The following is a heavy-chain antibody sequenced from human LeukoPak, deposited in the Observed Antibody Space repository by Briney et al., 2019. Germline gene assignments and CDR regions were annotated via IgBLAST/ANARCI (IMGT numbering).Heavy chain of an antibody. J-gene: IGHJ4*02. Sequence: ASVKVSCKASGYTLTGYYMHWVRQAPGQGLEWMGWISAYNGNTNYAQKLQGRVTMTTGTSTSTAYMELRSLRSDDTAVYYCARNDDSSGYYHSWYYFDYWGQGTLVTVSS. CDR3: ARNDDSSGYYHSWYYFDY. CDR1: GYTLTGYY. V-gene: IGHV1-18*04. D-gene: IGHD3-22*01. CDR2: ISAYNGNT.